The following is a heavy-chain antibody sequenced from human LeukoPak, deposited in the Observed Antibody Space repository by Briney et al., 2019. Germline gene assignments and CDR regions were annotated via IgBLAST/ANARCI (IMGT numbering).Heavy chain of an antibody. Sequence: PGGSLRLSRAASGFTFSNYEMNWVRQAPGKGLGWVSYISSHSSSIYYADSVKGRFTISRDNANNSLYLQMNSLRAEDTAVYYCARDLRVRGSYYGMDVWGQGTTVTVSS. CDR3: ARDLRVRGSYYGMDV. CDR2: ISSHSSSI. CDR1: GFTFSNYE. J-gene: IGHJ6*02. V-gene: IGHV3-48*03. D-gene: IGHD3-10*01.